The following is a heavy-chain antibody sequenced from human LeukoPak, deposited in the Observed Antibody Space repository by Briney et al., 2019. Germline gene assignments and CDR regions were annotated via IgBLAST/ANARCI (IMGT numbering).Heavy chain of an antibody. D-gene: IGHD7-27*01. CDR1: GDSISSNSYY. CDR2: VSYSGST. Sequence: ESSETLSLTCAVSGDSISSNSYYWGWIRQPPGKGLEWIGSVSYSGSTFYSPSLKSRVTISVDTSKYQFSLKLTFVTAADTAVYYCARDVNWGGRYFDFWGQGTLVTVSS. J-gene: IGHJ4*02. V-gene: IGHV4-39*02. CDR3: ARDVNWGGRYFDF.